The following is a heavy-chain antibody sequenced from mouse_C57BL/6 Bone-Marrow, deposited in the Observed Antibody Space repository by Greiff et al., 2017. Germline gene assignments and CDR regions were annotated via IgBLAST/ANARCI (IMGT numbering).Heavy chain of an antibody. CDR2: FYPYNDDI. Sequence: QVQLQQSGAELVKPGASVKMSCKASGYTFTAYPIEWMKQNHGKSLEWIGNFYPYNDDIKYNEKFKGKATLTVEKSSSTVYLELSRLTSEDSAVDCRERGGYDDYAMDDWGQGTSVTVSS. J-gene: IGHJ4*01. V-gene: IGHV1-47*01. CDR1: GYTFTAYP. CDR3: ERGGYDDYAMDD. D-gene: IGHD2-2*01.